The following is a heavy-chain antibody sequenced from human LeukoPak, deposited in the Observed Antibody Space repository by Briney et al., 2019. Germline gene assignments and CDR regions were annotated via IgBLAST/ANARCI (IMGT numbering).Heavy chain of an antibody. CDR1: GFTDSSNY. D-gene: IGHD1-14*01. J-gene: IGHJ4*02. CDR3: ASQPIGYFDY. Sequence: GGSLRLSCAASGFTDSSNYMSWVRQAPGKGLEWVSAISGSGGSTYYADSVKGRFTISRDNSKNTLYLQMNSLRAEDTAVYYCASQPIGYFDYWGQGTLVTVSS. V-gene: IGHV3-23*01. CDR2: ISGSGGST.